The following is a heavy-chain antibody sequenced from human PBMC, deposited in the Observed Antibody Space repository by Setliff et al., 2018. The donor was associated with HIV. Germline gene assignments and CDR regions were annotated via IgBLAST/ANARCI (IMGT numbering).Heavy chain of an antibody. Sequence: SETLSLTCTVSGGSISGYHWNWLRQTPGKGLEWIGYIYTSRGTNYNHSLRTRVIISVDTSNQFSLKLSPVTAADAAVYYCARSPSYRSSWEYYFDYWGQGILVTVSS. D-gene: IGHD6-13*01. CDR3: ARSPSYRSSWEYYFDY. CDR2: IYTSRGT. V-gene: IGHV4-4*09. J-gene: IGHJ4*02. CDR1: GGSISGYH.